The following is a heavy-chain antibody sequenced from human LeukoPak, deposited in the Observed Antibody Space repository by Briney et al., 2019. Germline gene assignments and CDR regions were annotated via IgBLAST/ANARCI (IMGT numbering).Heavy chain of an antibody. D-gene: IGHD2-2*01. Sequence: ASVKVSCTASGYTFSRYGISWVRQAPGQGLEWMGWISAYNGNTHNVQKLQGRVTMTTDTSTSTAYMELRSLRFDDTAVYYCARRGYCSRTSCPSPHDDALDIWGQGTMVTVSS. J-gene: IGHJ3*02. V-gene: IGHV1-18*01. CDR1: GYTFSRYG. CDR2: ISAYNGNT. CDR3: ARRGYCSRTSCPSPHDDALDI.